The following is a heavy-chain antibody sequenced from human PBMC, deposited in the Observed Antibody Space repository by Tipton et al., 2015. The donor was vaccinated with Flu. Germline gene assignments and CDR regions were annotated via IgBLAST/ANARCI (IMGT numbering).Heavy chain of an antibody. J-gene: IGHJ4*02. CDR2: IYYSGST. CDR3: AREEVVAGLPLDY. Sequence: GLVKPSETLSLTCTVSGGSISSYYWSWIRQPPGKGLEWIGYIYYSGSTNYNPSLKSRVTISVDTSKNQFSLKLSSVTAADTAVYYCAREEVVAGLPLDYWGQGTLVTVSS. D-gene: IGHD6-19*01. V-gene: IGHV4-59*12. CDR1: GGSISSYY.